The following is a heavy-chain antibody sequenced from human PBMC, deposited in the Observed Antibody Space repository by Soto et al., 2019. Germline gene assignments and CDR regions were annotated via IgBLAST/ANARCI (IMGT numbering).Heavy chain of an antibody. CDR3: AKGDCTSTNCYRDFDY. CDR1: GLTFSSYG. V-gene: IGHV3-30*18. CDR2: ISYDGSNK. D-gene: IGHD2-2*01. Sequence: GGSLRLSCAASGLTFSSYGMHWVRQAPGKGLEWVAVISYDGSNKYYADSVKGRFTISRDNSKNTLYLQMNSLRAEDTAVYYCAKGDCTSTNCYRDFDYWGQGTPVTVSS. J-gene: IGHJ4*02.